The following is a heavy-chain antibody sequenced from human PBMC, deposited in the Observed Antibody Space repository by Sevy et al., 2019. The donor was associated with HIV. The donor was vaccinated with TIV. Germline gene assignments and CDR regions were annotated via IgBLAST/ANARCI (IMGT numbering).Heavy chain of an antibody. CDR2: IYYSGSP. J-gene: IGHJ4*02. Sequence: SETLSLTCTVSGDSISSYVYYWAWIRHHPGKSLEWIGHIYYSGSPYYSPSLKSRLSISADTSKNQFSLRLSSVTAADTAVYYCARLWGTTFDFWGQGALVTVSS. CDR3: ARLWGTTFDF. V-gene: IGHV4-31*03. D-gene: IGHD3-16*01. CDR1: GDSISSYVYY.